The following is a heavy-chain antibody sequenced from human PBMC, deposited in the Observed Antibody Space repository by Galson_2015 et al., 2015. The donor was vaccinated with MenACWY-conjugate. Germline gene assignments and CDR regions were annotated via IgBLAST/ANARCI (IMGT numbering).Heavy chain of an antibody. J-gene: IGHJ4*02. CDR1: GFIFSSHS. V-gene: IGHV3-48*02. Sequence: SLRLSCAASGFIFSSHSMNWVRQAPGRGLEWISYISSSSTSINYADSVKGRFTISRDNAKNSLYLQMNSLRDEDTAVCYCAKSMTILVYWGQGTLVTVSS. CDR3: AKSMTILVY. D-gene: IGHD4/OR15-4a*01. CDR2: ISSSSTSI.